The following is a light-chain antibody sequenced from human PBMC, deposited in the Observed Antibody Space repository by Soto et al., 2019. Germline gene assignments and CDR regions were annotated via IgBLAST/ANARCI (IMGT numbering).Light chain of an antibody. CDR1: SSDVGGYNY. CDR2: HVS. V-gene: IGLV2-14*01. CDR3: SSYTSTSTYV. Sequence: QSALTQPASVSGSPGQSITISCTGTSSDVGGYNYVSWYQQYPGKAPKLMIYHVSNRPSGVSNRFSGSKSGNSASLTISGLQAEDEADYDCSSYTSTSTYVFGTGTKLTVL. J-gene: IGLJ1*01.